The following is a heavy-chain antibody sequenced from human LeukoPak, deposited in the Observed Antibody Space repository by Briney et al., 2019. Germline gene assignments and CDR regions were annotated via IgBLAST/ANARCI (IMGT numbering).Heavy chain of an antibody. Sequence: GGSLRLSCAASGFTFSSYSMNWVRQAPGKELEWVSSISSSSSYIYYADSVKGRFTISRDNAKNSLYLQMNSLRAEDTAVYYCARGKPAARSVGNAFDIWGQGTMVTVSS. D-gene: IGHD2-2*01. CDR3: ARGKPAARSVGNAFDI. CDR1: GFTFSSYS. V-gene: IGHV3-21*01. CDR2: ISSSSSYI. J-gene: IGHJ3*02.